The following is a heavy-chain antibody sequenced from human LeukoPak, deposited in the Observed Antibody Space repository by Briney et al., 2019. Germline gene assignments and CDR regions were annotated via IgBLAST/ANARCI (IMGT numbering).Heavy chain of an antibody. CDR2: INHSGST. V-gene: IGHV4-34*01. CDR1: GVSFSGYY. J-gene: IGHJ4*02. Sequence: QPSETLSLTCAVYGVSFSGYYWSWIRQPPGKGLEWIGEINHSGSTNYNPSLKSRVTISVDTSKNQFSLKLSSVTAADTAVYYCARGLEQWLPLPDYWGQGTLVTVSS. CDR3: ARGLEQWLPLPDY. D-gene: IGHD6-19*01.